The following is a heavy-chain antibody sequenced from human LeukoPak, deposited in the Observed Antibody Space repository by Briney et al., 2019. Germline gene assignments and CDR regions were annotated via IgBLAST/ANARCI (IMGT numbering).Heavy chain of an antibody. CDR1: GGSISSYY. Sequence: PSETLSLTCTVSGGSISSYYWSWIRQPPAKGLEWIGHIYYSGSTNCNPSLKSRVTISVDTSKNQFSLKLSSVTAADTAVYYCARMTSSGYFEDYWGQGTLVTVSS. V-gene: IGHV4-59*01. CDR3: ARMTSSGYFEDY. J-gene: IGHJ4*02. D-gene: IGHD3-22*01. CDR2: IYYSGST.